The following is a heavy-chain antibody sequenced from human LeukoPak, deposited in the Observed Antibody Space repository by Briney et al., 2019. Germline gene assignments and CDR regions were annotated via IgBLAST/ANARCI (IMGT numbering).Heavy chain of an antibody. CDR2: ISSSSSYI. CDR3: AKGYYYDSSGYDY. V-gene: IGHV3-21*04. Sequence: GGSLRLSCAASGFTFSSYSMNWVRQAPGKGLEWVSSISSSSSYIYYADSVKGRLTISRDNAKNSLYLQMNSLRAEDTAVYYCAKGYYYDSSGYDYWGQGTLVTVSS. J-gene: IGHJ4*02. CDR1: GFTFSSYS. D-gene: IGHD3-22*01.